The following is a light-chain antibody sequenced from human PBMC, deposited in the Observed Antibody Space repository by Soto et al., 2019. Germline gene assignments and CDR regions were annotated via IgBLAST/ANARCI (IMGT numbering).Light chain of an antibody. CDR3: CSYAGRYSYV. Sequence: QSALAQPRSVSGSPGQSVTISCTGTSSDVGGYDYVSWFQQHPDKAPKLMIYDVTKRPSGVPDRFSGSKSGNTASLIISGLRADDEADYYCCSYAGRYSYVFGTGTKVTVL. CDR1: SSDVGGYDY. J-gene: IGLJ1*01. V-gene: IGLV2-11*01. CDR2: DVT.